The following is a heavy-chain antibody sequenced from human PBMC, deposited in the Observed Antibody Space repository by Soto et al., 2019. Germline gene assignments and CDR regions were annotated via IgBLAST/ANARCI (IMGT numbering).Heavy chain of an antibody. J-gene: IGHJ5*02. CDR3: ATVGCCSDCFSGWSES. V-gene: IGHV3-11*06. CDR1: GFVFSDYY. CDR2: ISRTSSHR. D-gene: IGHD2-21*02. Sequence: PGGSLRLSCSVSGFVFSDYYVRWIRHIPGKGLEWVSFISRTSSHRNYAESVKGRFIISSDNDKNSLILVMSDLTAEDSATFYCATVGCCSDCFSGWSESWGQGTQVTVSS.